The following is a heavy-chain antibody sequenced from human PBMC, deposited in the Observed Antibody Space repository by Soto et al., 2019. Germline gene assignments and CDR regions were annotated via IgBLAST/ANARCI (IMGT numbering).Heavy chain of an antibody. CDR3: AREDSIIIPAVSDF. D-gene: IGHD2-2*01. V-gene: IGHV3-21*04. CDR2: VSKSDYT. Sequence: GGSLRLSCVVSGFTFNNYGINWVRQAPGKGLEWVSTVSKSDYTYYSDSVKGRFTISRDNAKNTVSLQMNTLRAEDTAVYYCAREDSIIIPAVSDFWGQGILVTVSS. CDR1: GFTFNNYG. J-gene: IGHJ4*02.